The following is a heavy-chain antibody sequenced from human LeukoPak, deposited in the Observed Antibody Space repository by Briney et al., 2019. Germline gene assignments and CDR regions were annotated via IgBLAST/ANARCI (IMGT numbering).Heavy chain of an antibody. J-gene: IGHJ4*02. V-gene: IGHV3-74*01. CDR2: INSDGSHT. D-gene: IGHD2-2*01. Sequence: GGSLRLSCAASGFTFSSYWMHWVRHAPRKGLVWVSRINSDGSHTIYADSVKGRFTISRDNAKNTLYLQMNSLRAEDTAVYYCATMPSTTPVYWGQGTLVTVSS. CDR3: ATMPSTTPVY. CDR1: GFTFSSYW.